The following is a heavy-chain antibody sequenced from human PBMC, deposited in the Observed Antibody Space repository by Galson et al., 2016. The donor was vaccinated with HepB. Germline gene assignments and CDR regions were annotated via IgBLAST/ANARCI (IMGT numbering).Heavy chain of an antibody. Sequence: SVKVSCKASGYTFSSYGINWVRQAPGQGLEWMGWINPYNDKTDYAQSVRDRVTMTTDTSTSTVYMELWSLRSDDTAVYYCARGAPSGSYYFHWGQGTLVTVSA. D-gene: IGHD1-26*01. CDR1: GYTFSSYG. CDR3: ARGAPSGSYYFH. V-gene: IGHV1-18*01. J-gene: IGHJ4*02. CDR2: INPYNDKT.